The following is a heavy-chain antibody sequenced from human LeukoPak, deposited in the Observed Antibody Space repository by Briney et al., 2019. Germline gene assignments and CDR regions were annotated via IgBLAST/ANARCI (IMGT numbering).Heavy chain of an antibody. Sequence: ASVKVSCKASGYTFTGYYMHWVRQAPGQGLEWMGWINPNSGGTNYAQKFQGRVTMTRDTSISTAYMELSRLRSDDTAVYYCARGSPPRRNYDSRGYHSYYFDYWGQGTLVTVSS. J-gene: IGHJ4*02. V-gene: IGHV1-2*02. D-gene: IGHD3-22*01. CDR1: GYTFTGYY. CDR3: ARGSPPRRNYDSRGYHSYYFDY. CDR2: INPNSGGT.